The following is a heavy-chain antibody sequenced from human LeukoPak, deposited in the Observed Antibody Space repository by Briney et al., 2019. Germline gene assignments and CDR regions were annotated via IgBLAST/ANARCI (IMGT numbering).Heavy chain of an antibody. Sequence: GASLTLHCSAHGYTFSRYSMNWVRQAPGQGLEWVSSISSSSSYIYYADSVKGRFTISRDNAKNSLYLQMNSLRAEDTAVYYCARVPSSGWFPLDYWGQGTLVTDSS. J-gene: IGHJ4*02. CDR3: ARVPSSGWFPLDY. CDR2: ISSSSSYI. CDR1: GYTFSRYS. D-gene: IGHD6-19*01. V-gene: IGHV3-21*01.